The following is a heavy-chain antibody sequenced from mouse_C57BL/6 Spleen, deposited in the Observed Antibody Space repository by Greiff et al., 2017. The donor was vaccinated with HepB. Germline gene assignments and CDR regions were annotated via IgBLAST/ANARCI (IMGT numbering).Heavy chain of an antibody. CDR2: ISDGGSYT. V-gene: IGHV5-4*01. CDR3: ARDKSNNEGFAY. CDR1: GFTFSSYA. Sequence: EVQGVESGGGLVKPGGSLKLSCAASGFTFSSYAMSWVRQTPEKRLEWVATISDGGSYTYYPDNVKGRFTISRDNAKNNLYLQMSHLKSEDTAMYYCARDKSNNEGFAYWGQGTLVTVSA. J-gene: IGHJ3*01. D-gene: IGHD2-5*01.